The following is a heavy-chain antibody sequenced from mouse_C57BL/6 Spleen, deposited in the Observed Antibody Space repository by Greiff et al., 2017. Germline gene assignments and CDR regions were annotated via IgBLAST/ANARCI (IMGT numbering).Heavy chain of an antibody. V-gene: IGHV1-39*01. CDR1: GYSFTDYY. CDR3: ARDRVPGSYAMDY. CDR2: INPSYGNT. J-gene: IGHJ4*01. Sequence: EVQLQQSGAELVKPGASVKISCKASGYSFTDYYMNWVKQSTGKSLEWIGVINPSYGNTSYNQKFKGKATLTVDKSSSTAYMQLNSLTSEDSAVYYCARDRVPGSYAMDYWGQGTSVTVSS.